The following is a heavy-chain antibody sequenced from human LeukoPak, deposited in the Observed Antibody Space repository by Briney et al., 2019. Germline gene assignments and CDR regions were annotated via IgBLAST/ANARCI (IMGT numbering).Heavy chain of an antibody. D-gene: IGHD1-7*01. CDR1: GGSISSSSYY. V-gene: IGHV4-39*07. CDR3: ARKQTGTMSDV. J-gene: IGHJ6*02. Sequence: SETLSLTCIVPGGSISSSSYYWAWIRQSPGKGLEWIGTFSSGGSAHYNPSLTSRVSISKDTSDNQLSLRLYSVTAADTAVYYCARKQTGTMSDVWGQGTTVTVSS. CDR2: FSSGGSA.